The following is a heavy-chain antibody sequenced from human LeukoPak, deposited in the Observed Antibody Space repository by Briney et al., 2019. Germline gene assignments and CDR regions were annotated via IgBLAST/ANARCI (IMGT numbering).Heavy chain of an antibody. CDR3: AGGKMTTVTTRAFDI. D-gene: IGHD4-11*01. Sequence: ASVKVSCKASGYTFTGYYMHWVRQAPGQGLEWMGWISAYNGDTNYAQKVQGRVTMTTDTSTSTAYMELRSLRSDDTAVYYCAGGKMTTVTTRAFDIWGQGTMVTVSS. CDR1: GYTFTGYY. J-gene: IGHJ3*02. CDR2: ISAYNGDT. V-gene: IGHV1-18*04.